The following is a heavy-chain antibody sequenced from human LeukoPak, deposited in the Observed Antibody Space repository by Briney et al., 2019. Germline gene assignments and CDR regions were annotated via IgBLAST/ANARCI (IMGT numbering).Heavy chain of an antibody. CDR2: IYYSGST. J-gene: IGHJ4*02. D-gene: IGHD6-19*01. CDR3: AREGVAGGFDY. Sequence: SETLSLTCTVSGGSISSYYWSWTRQPPGKGLEWIGYIYYSGSTNYNPSLKSRVTISVDTSKNQFSLKLSSVTAADTAVYYCAREGVAGGFDYWGQGTLVTVSS. CDR1: GGSISSYY. V-gene: IGHV4-59*01.